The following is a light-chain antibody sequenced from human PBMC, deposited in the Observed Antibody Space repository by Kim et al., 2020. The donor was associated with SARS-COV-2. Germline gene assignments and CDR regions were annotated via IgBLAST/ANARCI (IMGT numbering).Light chain of an antibody. CDR1: QRISCW. CDR3: QQANSFPYT. J-gene: IGKJ2*01. V-gene: IGKV1-12*01. Sequence: SASVGDRVTITCRASQRISCWLAWYQQKPGKAPNLLIFAASTLQGGVPSRFSGSGSGTDFTLTISSLQPEDSATYDCQQANSFPYTFGQGPSWRS. CDR2: AAS.